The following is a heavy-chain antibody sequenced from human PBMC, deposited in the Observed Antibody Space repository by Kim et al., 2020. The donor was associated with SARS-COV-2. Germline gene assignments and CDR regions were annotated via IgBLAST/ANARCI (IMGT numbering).Heavy chain of an antibody. Sequence: GGSLRLSCAASGFTFSSYAMSWVRQAPGKGLEWVSAISGSGGSTYYADSVKGRFTISRDNSKNTLYLQMNSLRAEDTAVYYCAKGRGIYGMIVVVPPYWGQGTLVTVSS. J-gene: IGHJ4*02. CDR1: GFTFSSYA. CDR2: ISGSGGST. V-gene: IGHV3-23*01. CDR3: AKGRGIYGMIVVVPPY. D-gene: IGHD3-22*01.